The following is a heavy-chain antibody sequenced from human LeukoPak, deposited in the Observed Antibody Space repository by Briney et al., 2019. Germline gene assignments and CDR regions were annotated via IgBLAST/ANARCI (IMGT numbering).Heavy chain of an antibody. CDR3: ARSIWFGELLDDY. Sequence: SETLSLTCTVSGGSISCSSYYWGWIRQPPGKGLEWIGSIYYSGSTYYNPSLKSRVTISVDTSKNQFSLKLSSVTAADTAVYYCARSIWFGELLDDYWSQGTLVTVSS. D-gene: IGHD3-10*01. J-gene: IGHJ4*02. V-gene: IGHV4-39*01. CDR2: IYYSGST. CDR1: GGSISCSSYY.